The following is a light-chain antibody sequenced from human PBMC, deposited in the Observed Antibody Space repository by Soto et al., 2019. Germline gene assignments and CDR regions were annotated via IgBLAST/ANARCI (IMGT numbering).Light chain of an antibody. CDR1: NSDVGAYNY. CDR3: SSYTTSSALYV. J-gene: IGLJ1*01. V-gene: IGLV2-14*01. Sequence: QSVLTQPASVSGSPGQSITISCAGTNSDVGAYNYVSWYQQHPGKAPKLMIYEVTNRPSGVSNRFSGSKSDNTASLTISGLQAEDEGDYYCSSYTTSSALYVFGTGTKLTVL. CDR2: EVT.